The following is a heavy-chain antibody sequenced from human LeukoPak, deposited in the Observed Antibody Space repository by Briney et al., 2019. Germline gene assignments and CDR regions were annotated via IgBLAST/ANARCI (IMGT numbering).Heavy chain of an antibody. J-gene: IGHJ4*02. CDR1: GGSISTYY. CDR2: IDYRGST. Sequence: SETLSLTCTVSGGSISTYYWSWIRQPPGKGLEWIAYIDYRGSTTYNPSLRSRVTISVDTSRNQFSLKLSSVTAADTALYYCAKVRHGAYFDYWGQGTLVTVSS. V-gene: IGHV4-59*01. D-gene: IGHD4/OR15-4a*01. CDR3: AKVRHGAYFDY.